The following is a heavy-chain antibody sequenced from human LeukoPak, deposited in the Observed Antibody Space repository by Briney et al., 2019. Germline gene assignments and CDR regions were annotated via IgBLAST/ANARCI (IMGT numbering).Heavy chain of an antibody. CDR3: ARHVEYYDFWSGPSNYYYMDV. V-gene: IGHV4-4*09. CDR2: IYTSGST. D-gene: IGHD3-3*01. J-gene: IGHJ6*03. CDR1: GGSISSYY. Sequence: SETLSLTCTVSGGSISSYYWSWIRQPPGKGLEWIGYIYTSGSTNYNPPLKSRVTISVDTSKNQFSLKLSSVTAADTAVYYCARHVEYYDFWSGPSNYYYMDVWGKGTTVTVSS.